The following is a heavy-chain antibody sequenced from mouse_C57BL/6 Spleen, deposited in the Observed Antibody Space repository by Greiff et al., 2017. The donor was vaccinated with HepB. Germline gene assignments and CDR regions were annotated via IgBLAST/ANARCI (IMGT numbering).Heavy chain of an antibody. CDR1: GYAFSSSW. Sequence: QVQLQQSGPELVKPGASVKISCKASGYAFSSSWMNWVKQRPGKGLEWIGRIYPGDGDTNYNGKFKGKATLTADKSSSTAYMQRSSLTSEDSAVYFCARPSYEDYAMDYWGQGTSVTVSS. D-gene: IGHD2-12*01. J-gene: IGHJ4*01. CDR3: ARPSYEDYAMDY. CDR2: IYPGDGDT. V-gene: IGHV1-82*01.